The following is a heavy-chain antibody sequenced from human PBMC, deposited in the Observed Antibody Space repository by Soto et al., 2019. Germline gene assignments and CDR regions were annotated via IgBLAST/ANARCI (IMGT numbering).Heavy chain of an antibody. D-gene: IGHD3-9*01. V-gene: IGHV1-69*06. J-gene: IGHJ6*01. CDR1: GGTFSSYA. CDR2: IIPIFGTA. CDR3: AVHVLRYFDWLLEVYYYYYYGMDV. Sequence: SVKVSCKASGGTFSSYAISWVRQAPGQGLEWMGGIIPIFGTANYAQKCQGRVTITADKSTSTAYMELSSLRSEDTAVYYCAVHVLRYFDWLLEVYYYYYYGMDVWGQGTTVTVSS.